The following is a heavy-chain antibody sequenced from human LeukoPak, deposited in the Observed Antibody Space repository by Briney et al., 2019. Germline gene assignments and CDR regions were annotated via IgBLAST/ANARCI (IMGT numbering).Heavy chain of an antibody. D-gene: IGHD3-22*01. Sequence: NPSETLSLTCAVSGGSISSSNWWSWVRQPPGKGLEWIGEIYHSGNTNYNPSLKSRVTISVDTSKNQFSLKLSSVTAADTAVYYCARDQYYYDSSGYYYADAFDIWGQGTMVTVSS. CDR2: IYHSGNT. J-gene: IGHJ3*02. CDR3: ARDQYYYDSSGYYYADAFDI. CDR1: GGSISSSNW. V-gene: IGHV4-4*02.